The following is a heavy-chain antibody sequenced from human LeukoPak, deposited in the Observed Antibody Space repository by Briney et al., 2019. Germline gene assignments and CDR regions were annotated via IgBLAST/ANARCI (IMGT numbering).Heavy chain of an antibody. Sequence: SETLSLTCEVSGYSISSGYFWAWIRQSPGKGLEVIAGIFHDGKTYYNPSLQSRVTISVDTFRNRFSLKLKSMTAADAAVYYCARDIGWTKGPFDYWGQGTLVTVSS. J-gene: IGHJ4*02. D-gene: IGHD2-15*01. V-gene: IGHV4-38-2*01. CDR1: GYSISSGYF. CDR3: ARDIGWTKGPFDY. CDR2: IFHDGKT.